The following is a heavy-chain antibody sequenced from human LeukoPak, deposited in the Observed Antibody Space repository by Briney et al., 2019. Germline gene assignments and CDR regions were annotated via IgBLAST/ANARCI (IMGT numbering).Heavy chain of an antibody. V-gene: IGHV4-34*01. D-gene: IGHD6-19*01. CDR1: GGSFSGYY. J-gene: IGHJ3*02. CDR3: ARNQAVAANRGAFDI. CDR2: INHSGST. Sequence: SETLSLTCAVYGGSFSGYYWSWIRQPPGKGLEWIGEINHSGSTNYNPSLKSRVTISVDTSKNQFSLKLSSVTEIDTAMYYCARNQAVAANRGAFDIWGQGTMVTVSS.